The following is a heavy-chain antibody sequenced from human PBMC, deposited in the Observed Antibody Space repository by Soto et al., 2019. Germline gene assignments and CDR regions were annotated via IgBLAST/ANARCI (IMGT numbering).Heavy chain of an antibody. J-gene: IGHJ6*02. V-gene: IGHV4-61*05. CDR3: ARGMLVPAAMFGLYYYYGMDV. CDR2: IYYSGST. D-gene: IGHD2-2*01. CDR1: GGSISSSSYY. Sequence: SATLSLTCTVSGGSISSSSYYWGWLRQPPGKGLEWIGYIYYSGSTNYNPSLKSRVTISVDTSKNQFSLKLSSVTAADTAVYYCARGMLVPAAMFGLYYYYGMDVWGQGTTVTVSS.